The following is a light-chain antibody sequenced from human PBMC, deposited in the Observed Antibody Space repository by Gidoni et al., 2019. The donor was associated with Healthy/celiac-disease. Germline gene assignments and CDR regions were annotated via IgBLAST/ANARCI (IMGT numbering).Light chain of an antibody. CDR3: MQALQTPRT. CDR2: LGS. CDR1: QSLLHSNGYNY. J-gene: IGKJ1*01. V-gene: IGKV2-28*01. Sequence: ASISCRSSQSLLHSNGYNYLDWYLQKPGQSPQLLIYLGSNRASGVPDRFSGSGSGTDFTLKISRVEAEDVGVYYCMQALQTPRTFGQGTKVEIK.